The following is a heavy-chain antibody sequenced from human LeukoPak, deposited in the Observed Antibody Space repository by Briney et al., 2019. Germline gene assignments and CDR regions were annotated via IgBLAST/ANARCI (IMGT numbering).Heavy chain of an antibody. Sequence: RASETLSLTCTVSGYSISSGYYWGWIRQPPGKGLEWIGNFYHSGLTYYNPSLKSRVTISVDTSKNQFSLKLSSVTAADTAVYYCARLYLPATRLDYWGQGTLVTVSS. J-gene: IGHJ4*02. CDR1: GYSISSGYY. CDR2: FYHSGLT. CDR3: ARLYLPATRLDY. V-gene: IGHV4-38-2*02. D-gene: IGHD5-24*01.